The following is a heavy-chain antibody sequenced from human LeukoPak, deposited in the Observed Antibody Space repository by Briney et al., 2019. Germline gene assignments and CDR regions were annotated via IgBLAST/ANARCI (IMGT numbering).Heavy chain of an antibody. CDR2: MYYSGST. J-gene: IGHJ4*02. V-gene: IGHV4-39*01. D-gene: IGHD1-26*01. CDR1: GGSIRSNSNY. Sequence: SETLSLTCSVSGGSIRSNSNYWGWIRQPPGKGLEWIGSMYYSGSTYYNPSLKSRVTISEDTSKSQFSLMLSSVTAADTAVYYCAGLREGVVGAAFDYWGQGTLVTVSS. CDR3: AGLREGVVGAAFDY.